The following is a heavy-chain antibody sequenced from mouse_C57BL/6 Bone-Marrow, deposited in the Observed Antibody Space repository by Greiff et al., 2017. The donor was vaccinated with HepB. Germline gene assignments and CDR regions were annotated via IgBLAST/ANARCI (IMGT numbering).Heavy chain of an antibody. J-gene: IGHJ2*01. V-gene: IGHV1-81*01. CDR2: IYPRSGNT. D-gene: IGHD2-1*01. CDR3: ARGEIFGIYYDNPFDN. Sequence: QVQLKQSGAELARPGASVKLSCKASGYTFTSYGISWVKQRTGPGLEWIGEIYPRSGNTYYNEKFKGKDTLTADKSSSTAYMELRSLTSEDSAVYFCARGEIFGIYYDNPFDNGGQGTTLTVSA. CDR1: GYTFTSYG.